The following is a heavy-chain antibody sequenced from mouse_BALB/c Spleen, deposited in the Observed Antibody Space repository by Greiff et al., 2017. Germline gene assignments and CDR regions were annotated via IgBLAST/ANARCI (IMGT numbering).Heavy chain of an antibody. Sequence: QVQLKESGAELAKPGASVKMSCKASGYTFTSYWMHWVKQRPGQGLEWIGYINPSTGYTEYNQKFKDKATLTADKSSSTAYMQLSSLTSEDSAVYYCARWWDFYGKNFDYWGQGTTLTVSS. J-gene: IGHJ2*01. CDR2: INPSTGYT. CDR1: GYTFTSYW. V-gene: IGHV1-7*01. D-gene: IGHD2-1*01. CDR3: ARWWDFYGKNFDY.